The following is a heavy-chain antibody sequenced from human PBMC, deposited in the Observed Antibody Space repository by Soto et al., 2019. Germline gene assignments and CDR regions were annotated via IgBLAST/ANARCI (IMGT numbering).Heavy chain of an antibody. J-gene: IGHJ5*02. D-gene: IGHD2-2*01. Sequence: GASVKVSCKASGGTFSSYTISWVRQAPGQGLEWMGRIIPILGIANYAQKFQGRVTITADKSTSTAYMELSSLRSEDTAVYYCARVAPYCSSTSCYVTWFDPWGQGTLVTVSS. CDR3: ARVAPYCSSTSCYVTWFDP. CDR1: GGTFSSYT. V-gene: IGHV1-69*02. CDR2: IIPILGIA.